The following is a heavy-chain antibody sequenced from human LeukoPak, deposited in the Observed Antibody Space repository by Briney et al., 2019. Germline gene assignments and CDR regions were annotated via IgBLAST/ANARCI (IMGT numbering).Heavy chain of an antibody. Sequence: SETLSLTCTVSGGSISSSSYYWGWIRQPPGKGLEWIGNIYYSGSTYYNPSLESRVTISVDTSKNQFSLKLSSVTAADTAVYYCATLKTPGWFNPWGQGTLVTVSS. CDR3: ATLKTPGWFNP. CDR2: IYYSGST. J-gene: IGHJ5*02. CDR1: GGSISSSSYY. D-gene: IGHD7-27*01. V-gene: IGHV4-39*07.